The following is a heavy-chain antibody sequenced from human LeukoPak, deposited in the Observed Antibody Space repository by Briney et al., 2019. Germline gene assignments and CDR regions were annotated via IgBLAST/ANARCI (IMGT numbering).Heavy chain of an antibody. V-gene: IGHV4-4*07. CDR3: ARADSSGYGFDY. CDR2: FYSSGST. J-gene: IGHJ4*02. D-gene: IGHD3-22*01. Sequence: SETLSLTCTVSGGSISSYYLSWIRQPAGKGLEWIGRFYSSGSTNQNPSLKSRVTMSVDTSKNQFSLKLRSVTAADTAMYYCARADSSGYGFDYWGQGTLVTVSS. CDR1: GGSISSYY.